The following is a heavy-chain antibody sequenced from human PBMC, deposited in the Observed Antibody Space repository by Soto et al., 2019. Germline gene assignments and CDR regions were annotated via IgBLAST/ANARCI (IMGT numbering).Heavy chain of an antibody. CDR1: GGSVSSGSYY. CDR2: IHYSGST. D-gene: IGHD1-26*01. J-gene: IGHJ6*02. V-gene: IGHV4-61*01. Sequence: QVQLQESGPGLVKPSETLSLTCTVSGGSVSSGSYYWSWIRQPPGKGLEWIGYIHYSGSTNYNPSLKSRVTISADTSKNQFSLKLSAATAADTAVYYCARESGRDDYYDCAMAGGGQGTTVTVSS. CDR3: ARESGRDDYYDCAMAG.